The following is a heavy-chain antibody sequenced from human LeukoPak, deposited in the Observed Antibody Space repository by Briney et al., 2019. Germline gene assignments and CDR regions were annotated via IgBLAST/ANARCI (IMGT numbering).Heavy chain of an antibody. D-gene: IGHD6-13*01. CDR2: ISSSSSTI. Sequence: PGGSLRLSCAASGFTFSSYSMNWVRQAPGKGLEWDSYISSSSSTIYYADSVKGRFTISRDNAKNSLYLQMNSLRAEDTAVYYCAREEQLARVGLDYYMDVWGKGTTVTVSS. CDR3: AREEQLARVGLDYYMDV. V-gene: IGHV3-48*04. CDR1: GFTFSSYS. J-gene: IGHJ6*03.